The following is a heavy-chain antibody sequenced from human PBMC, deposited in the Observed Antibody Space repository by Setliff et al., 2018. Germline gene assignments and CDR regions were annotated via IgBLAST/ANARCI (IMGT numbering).Heavy chain of an antibody. V-gene: IGHV4-61*09. CDR2: IYTSGSI. D-gene: IGHD6-19*01. Sequence: SETLSLTCSVSGGSISSGSDYWTWIRQPAGKGLEWIGHIYTSGSINYNPSLKSRVTISVDTSKDQFSLKLSSVTAADTAVYYCARAISGWYSAHYYYMDVWGKGTTVTVSS. CDR3: ARAISGWYSAHYYYMDV. CDR1: GGSISSGSDY. J-gene: IGHJ6*03.